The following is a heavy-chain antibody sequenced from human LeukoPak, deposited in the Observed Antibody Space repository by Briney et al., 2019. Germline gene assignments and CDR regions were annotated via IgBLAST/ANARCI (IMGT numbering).Heavy chain of an antibody. CDR2: IFSDGGT. J-gene: IGHJ4*02. Sequence: GGSLRLPCAASGFTVSTNYMSWVRQAPGKGLDCVSVIFSDGGTSYADSVKGRFTISRDYSKNTLYLQMNSLRAEDTAVYYCAAGIYGTSGSSLDFWGQGTLVTVSS. CDR3: AAGIYGTSGSSLDF. D-gene: IGHD3-22*01. V-gene: IGHV3-53*01. CDR1: GFTVSTNY.